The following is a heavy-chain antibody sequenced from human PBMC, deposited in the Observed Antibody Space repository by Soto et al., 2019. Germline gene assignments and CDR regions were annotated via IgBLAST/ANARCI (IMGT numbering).Heavy chain of an antibody. Sequence: EVQLLESGGGLEHPGGSLRLSCAVFGFNFTTYAMSWVRQAPGKGLEWVSAISGSGDSTYYADSVKGRFTISRDNSKNTLYLQMNSLRAEHTAVYYCAKDRSGSNYWGQGTLVTVSS. CDR2: ISGSGDST. V-gene: IGHV3-23*01. CDR1: GFNFTTYA. J-gene: IGHJ4*02. CDR3: AKDRSGSNY. D-gene: IGHD1-26*01.